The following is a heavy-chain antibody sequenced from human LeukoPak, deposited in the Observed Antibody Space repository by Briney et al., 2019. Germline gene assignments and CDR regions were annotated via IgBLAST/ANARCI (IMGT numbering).Heavy chain of an antibody. D-gene: IGHD6-13*01. Sequence: GGSLRLSCAASGYSFSGHWMHWARQLPGKGLVWVSRISPTGSTTSYADSVKGRFTVSRDNAKNTLYLQVNNLRAEDTAVYYCARGPSSNWSGLDFWGQGTLLTVSS. V-gene: IGHV3-74*01. CDR2: ISPTGSTT. CDR1: GYSFSGHW. CDR3: ARGPSSNWSGLDF. J-gene: IGHJ4*02.